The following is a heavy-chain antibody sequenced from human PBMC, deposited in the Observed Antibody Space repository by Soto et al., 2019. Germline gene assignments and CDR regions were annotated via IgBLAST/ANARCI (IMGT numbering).Heavy chain of an antibody. CDR1: VYSLSHGHS. J-gene: IGHJ4*02. Sequence: TLSPTCSASVYSLSHGHSWGWLRPHPGKWLEWIGSIYHSGSTYYNPSLKSRVTISVDTSKNQFSLKLSSVTAADTAVYYCARGSFADSGSYLIEFDYWGQGIVVT. D-gene: IGHD1-26*01. V-gene: IGHV4-38-2*01. CDR2: IYHSGST. CDR3: ARGSFADSGSYLIEFDY.